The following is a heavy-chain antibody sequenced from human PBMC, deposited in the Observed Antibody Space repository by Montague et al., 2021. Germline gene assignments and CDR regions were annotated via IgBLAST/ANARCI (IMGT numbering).Heavy chain of an antibody. CDR1: GASITSNIYY. V-gene: IGHV4-39*07. D-gene: IGHD6-13*01. J-gene: IGHJ5*02. CDR3: ARVFSSWYVGWFDP. CDR2: IYYSGNF. Sequence: SETLSLTCTVSGASITSNIYYWGWIRQSPGKGLEWIGSIYYSGNFFYQPSLKSRITMAVDASKNQFSLKPSSVTAADTAIYYCARVFSSWYVGWFDPWGQGTLVTVSS.